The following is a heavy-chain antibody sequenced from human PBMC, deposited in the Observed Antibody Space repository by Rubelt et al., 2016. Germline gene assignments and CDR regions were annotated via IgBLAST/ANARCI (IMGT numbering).Heavy chain of an antibody. D-gene: IGHD2-8*01. V-gene: IGHV3-23*01. J-gene: IGHJ4*02. CDR3: AKDVPLHCTNGVCSPPFDF. Sequence: GLEWVSAISGSGGSTYYADSVKGRFTISRDNSKNTLYLQMNSLRAEDTAVYYCAKDVPLHCTNGVCSPPFDFWGQGTLVTVSS. CDR2: ISGSGGST.